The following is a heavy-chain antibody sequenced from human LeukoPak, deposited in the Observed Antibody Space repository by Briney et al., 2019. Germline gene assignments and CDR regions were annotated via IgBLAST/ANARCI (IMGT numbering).Heavy chain of an antibody. CDR2: INSDASST. D-gene: IGHD3-9*01. CDR1: GFTFSNYA. J-gene: IGHJ4*02. Sequence: GRSLRLSCAASGFTFSNYAMYWVRQVPGKGLVSVSRINSDASSTRYADSVKGRFTISRDNAKNTLYLQMNSLRVDDTAVYYCGRALRYFACPDYWGQGTLVTVPS. CDR3: GRALRYFACPDY. V-gene: IGHV3-74*01.